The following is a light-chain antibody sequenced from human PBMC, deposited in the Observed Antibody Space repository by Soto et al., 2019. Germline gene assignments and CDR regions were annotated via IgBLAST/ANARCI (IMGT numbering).Light chain of an antibody. CDR1: SSNIGSNA. V-gene: IGLV1-47*01. Sequence: QSVLTQPPSASETPGQRVTISCSGSSSNIGSNAVYWYKQVTGTAPTLLIFKDNQRPSGVPDRFSGSRSGTSASLAISGLRSEDEADYYCAKWDESLSGRVVFGGGTKVTVL. J-gene: IGLJ2*01. CDR2: KDN. CDR3: AKWDESLSGRVV.